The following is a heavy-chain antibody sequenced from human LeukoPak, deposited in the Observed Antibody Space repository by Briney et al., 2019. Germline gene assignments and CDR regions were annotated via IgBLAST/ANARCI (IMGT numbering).Heavy chain of an antibody. Sequence: SETLSLTCTVSGGSISSSSYYWGWIRQPPGKGLEWIGSIYYTGSTYYNPSLKSRVTISVDTSKNQFSLRLSSVTAADTAVYYCARPTSRYYNYYGMDVWGQGTTVTVS. CDR1: GGSISSSSYY. CDR2: IYYTGST. D-gene: IGHD6-13*01. CDR3: ARPTSRYYNYYGMDV. V-gene: IGHV4-39*01. J-gene: IGHJ6*02.